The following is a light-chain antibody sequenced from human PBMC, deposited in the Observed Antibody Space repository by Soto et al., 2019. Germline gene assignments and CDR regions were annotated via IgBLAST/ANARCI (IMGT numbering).Light chain of an antibody. CDR2: GNS. V-gene: IGLV1-40*01. Sequence: QSVLTQPPSVSGAPGQRVTISCTGSSSNIGAGYDVHWYQQLPGTAPKLLIYGNSNRPSGVPDRFSGSKSGTSASLAITGIQAEDEADYYCQSYDSSLSVVVFGVGTKLTVL. J-gene: IGLJ2*01. CDR3: QSYDSSLSVVV. CDR1: SSNIGAGYD.